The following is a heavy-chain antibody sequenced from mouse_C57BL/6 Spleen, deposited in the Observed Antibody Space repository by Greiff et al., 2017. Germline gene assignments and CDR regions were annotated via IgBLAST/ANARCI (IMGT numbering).Heavy chain of an antibody. V-gene: IGHV1-59*01. CDR3: ARHYGNYVPFDY. Sequence: QVQLQQPGAELVRPGTSVKLSCKASGYTFTSYWMHWVKQRPGQGLEWIGVIDPSDSYTNYNQKFKGKATLTVDTSSSTAYMQLSSLTSEDSAVYYCARHYGNYVPFDYWGQGTTLTVSS. D-gene: IGHD2-1*01. CDR2: IDPSDSYT. J-gene: IGHJ2*01. CDR1: GYTFTSYW.